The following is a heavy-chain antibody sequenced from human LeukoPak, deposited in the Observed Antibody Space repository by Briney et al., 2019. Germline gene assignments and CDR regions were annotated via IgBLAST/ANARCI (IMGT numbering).Heavy chain of an antibody. J-gene: IGHJ4*02. Sequence: SETLSLTCTVSGGSISSGDYYWSWIRQPPGKGLEWIGYIYYSGSTYYNPSLKSRVTISVDTSKNQFSLKLSSVTAADTAVYYCARLDDYGDYLVDYWGQGTLVTVSS. CDR3: ARLDDYGDYLVDY. V-gene: IGHV4-30-4*08. CDR2: IYYSGST. CDR1: GGSISSGDYY. D-gene: IGHD4-17*01.